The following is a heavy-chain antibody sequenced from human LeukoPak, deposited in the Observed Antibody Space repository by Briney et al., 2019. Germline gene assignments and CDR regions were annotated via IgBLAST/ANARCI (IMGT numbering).Heavy chain of an antibody. CDR1: GGSISSGDYY. CDR2: IYYSGST. Sequence: SETLSLTCTVSGGSISSGDYYWSWIRQPPGKGLEWIGYIYYSGSTYYNPSLKSRVTISVDTSKNQFSLKLSSVTAADMAVYYCARERTGDAQFDYWGQGTLVTVSS. CDR3: ARERTGDAQFDY. D-gene: IGHD7-27*01. J-gene: IGHJ4*02. V-gene: IGHV4-30-4*08.